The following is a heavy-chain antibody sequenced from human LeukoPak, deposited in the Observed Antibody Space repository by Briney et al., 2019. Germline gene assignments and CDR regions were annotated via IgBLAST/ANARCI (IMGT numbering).Heavy chain of an antibody. CDR2: ISSSSSYI. J-gene: IGHJ4*02. CDR3: ARDPTTGTTGFDY. CDR1: GFTFSSYS. V-gene: IGHV3-21*01. D-gene: IGHD1-1*01. Sequence: GGSLRLSCAASGFTFSSYSMNWVRQAPGKGLEWVSSISSSSSYIYYADSVKGRFTISRDNAKNSLYLQMNSLRAEDTAVCYCARDPTTGTTGFDYWGQGTLVTVSS.